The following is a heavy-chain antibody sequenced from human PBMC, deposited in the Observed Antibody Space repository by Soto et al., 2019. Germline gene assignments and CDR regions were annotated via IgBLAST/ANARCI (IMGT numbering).Heavy chain of an antibody. CDR1: GGTFSSYA. CDR3: ARGTHYYDSSGYYSETRGYFDF. J-gene: IGHJ4*02. CDR2: NIPIFGTA. D-gene: IGHD3-22*01. Sequence: QVQLVQSGAEVKKPGSSVKVSCKASGGTFSSYAISWVRQAPGQGLEWMGGNIPIFGTANYAQKFQGRVTITADESTSTAYMELSSLRSEDTAVYYCARGTHYYDSSGYYSETRGYFDFWGQGTLVTVSS. V-gene: IGHV1-69*01.